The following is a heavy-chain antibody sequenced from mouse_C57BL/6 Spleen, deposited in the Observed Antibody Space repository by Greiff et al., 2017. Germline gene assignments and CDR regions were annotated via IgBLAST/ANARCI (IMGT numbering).Heavy chain of an antibody. J-gene: IGHJ2*01. CDR3: ARIVYYYGSSGYFGY. CDR1: GYSFTDYN. Sequence: EVQRVESGPELVKPGASVKISCKASGYSFTDYNMNWVKQSNGKSLEWIGVINPNYGTTSYNQKFKGKATLTVDQSSSTAYMQRNSLTSADAAVYYCARIVYYYGSSGYFGYWGQGTTLTVSS. CDR2: INPNYGTT. V-gene: IGHV1-39*01. D-gene: IGHD1-1*01.